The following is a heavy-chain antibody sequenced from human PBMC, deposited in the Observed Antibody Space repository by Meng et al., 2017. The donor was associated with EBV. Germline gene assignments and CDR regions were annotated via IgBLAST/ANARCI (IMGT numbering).Heavy chain of an antibody. CDR1: GGSFTDYY. D-gene: IGHD5/OR15-5a*01. CDR3: ARVGYSVHDVSFEDF. V-gene: IGHV4-34*01. CDR2: VSHSGRT. J-gene: IGHJ4*02. Sequence: QVLLRQWGAGLLKPSETLSLSCAVYGGSFTDYYWSWIRQAPGKSLEWIGEVSHSGRTRYNPSLKSRVSMSADVSKKQFSLKMKSVTAADTGVYFCARVGYSVHDVSFEDFWGQGTLVNVSS.